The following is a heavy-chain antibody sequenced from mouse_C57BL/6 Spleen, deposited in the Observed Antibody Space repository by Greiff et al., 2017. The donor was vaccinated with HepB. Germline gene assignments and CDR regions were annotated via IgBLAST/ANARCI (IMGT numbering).Heavy chain of an antibody. V-gene: IGHV5-9-1*02. CDR3: TRDTTAQATGFAY. CDR2: IGSGGDYI. CDR1: GFTFGSFA. Sequence: EVKLMESGEGLVKPGGSLKLSCAASGFTFGSFAISWVGQTPEKRLEWVAYIGSGGDYIYYADTVKGRFTISRDNARNTLYLQMSSLKSEDTAMYYCTRDTTAQATGFAYWGQGTLVTVSA. J-gene: IGHJ3*01. D-gene: IGHD3-2*02.